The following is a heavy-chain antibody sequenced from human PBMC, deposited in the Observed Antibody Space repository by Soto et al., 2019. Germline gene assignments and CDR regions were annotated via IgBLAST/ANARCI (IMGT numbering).Heavy chain of an antibody. D-gene: IGHD5-12*01. CDR3: ARDSGYDYLAFGY. Sequence: QVQLVQSGAEVKKPGSSVKVSCKASGGTFSSYTISWVRQAPGQGLEWMGRIIPILGIANYAQKFQGRVTITADKSTSTAYMELSSLRSEDTAVYYCARDSGYDYLAFGYWGQGTLVTVSS. J-gene: IGHJ4*02. V-gene: IGHV1-69*08. CDR1: GGTFSSYT. CDR2: IIPILGIA.